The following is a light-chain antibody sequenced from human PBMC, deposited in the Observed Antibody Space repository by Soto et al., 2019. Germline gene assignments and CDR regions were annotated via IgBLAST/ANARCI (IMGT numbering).Light chain of an antibody. CDR1: QSVSSSY. Sequence: EIVLTQSPGTLSLSPGERATLSCRASQSVSSSYLAWYQQKPGQAPRLLIYGASSRATGIPDRFSGSGSGTDFTLTISRLEPEDFAVYYCQQYGSSQGFFGQGTKLEIK. J-gene: IGKJ2*01. V-gene: IGKV3-20*01. CDR3: QQYGSSQGF. CDR2: GAS.